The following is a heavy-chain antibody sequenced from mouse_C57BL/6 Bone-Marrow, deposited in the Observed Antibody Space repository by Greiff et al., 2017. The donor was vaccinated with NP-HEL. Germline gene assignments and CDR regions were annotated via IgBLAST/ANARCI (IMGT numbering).Heavy chain of an antibody. CDR3: ARNSGSSPYWYFDV. CDR1: GFSLTSYA. D-gene: IGHD1-1*01. V-gene: IGHV2-9-1*01. Sequence: QVQLQQSGPGLVAPSQSLSITCTVSGFSLTSYAISWVRQPPGKGLEWLGVIWTGGGTNYNSALKSRLSISKDNSKSQVFLKMNSLQTDDTARYYCARNSGSSPYWYFDVWGTGTTVTVSS. CDR2: IWTGGGT. J-gene: IGHJ1*03.